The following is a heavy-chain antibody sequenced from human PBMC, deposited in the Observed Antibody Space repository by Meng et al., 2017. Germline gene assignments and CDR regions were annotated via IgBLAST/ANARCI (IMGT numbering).Heavy chain of an antibody. CDR2: NNPNSGGT. V-gene: IGHV1-2*06. J-gene: IGHJ6*02. Sequence: ASVKVSCKASGYTFTGYYMHWVRQAPGQGLEWMGRNNPNSGGTNYAQKFQGRVTMTRDTSISTAYMELSRLRSDDTAVYYCARESVGGSSWYHVPYYYYGMDVWGQGTTVTVSS. D-gene: IGHD6-13*01. CDR3: ARESVGGSSWYHVPYYYYGMDV. CDR1: GYTFTGYY.